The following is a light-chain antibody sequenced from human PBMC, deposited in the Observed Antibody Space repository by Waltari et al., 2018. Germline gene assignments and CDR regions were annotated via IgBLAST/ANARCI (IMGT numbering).Light chain of an antibody. V-gene: IGKV3-20*01. CDR1: QSVSSSY. J-gene: IGKJ2*02. CDR3: QQYGRSLWT. Sequence: EIVLTQSPGTLSLSPGERATLSCRASQSVSSSYLAWYQQKPGQAPRLLIYGASSRATGIPARFSGSGSGTAFTLTISRLGPEDFAVYYCQQYGRSLWTFGQGTKLGIK. CDR2: GAS.